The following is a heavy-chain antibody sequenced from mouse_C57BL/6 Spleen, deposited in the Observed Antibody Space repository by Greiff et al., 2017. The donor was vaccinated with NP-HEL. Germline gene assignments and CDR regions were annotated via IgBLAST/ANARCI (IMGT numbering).Heavy chain of an antibody. CDR2: IDPSDSET. V-gene: IGHV1-52*01. CDR1: GYTFTSYW. CDR3: ARRGVYDSFDY. J-gene: IGHJ2*01. Sequence: QVQLQQPGAELVRPGSSVKLSCKASGYTFTSYWMHWVKQRPIQGLEWIGNIDPSDSETHYNQKFKDKATLTVDKSSSTAYMQLSSLTSEDSAVYYCARRGVYDSFDYWGQGTTLTVSS. D-gene: IGHD2-3*01.